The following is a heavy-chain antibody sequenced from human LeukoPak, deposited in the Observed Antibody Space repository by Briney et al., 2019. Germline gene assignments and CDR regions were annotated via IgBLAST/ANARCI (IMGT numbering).Heavy chain of an antibody. Sequence: GGSLRLSCAASGFTFSSYAMSWVRQAPGKGLEWVSVIYSGGSTYYADSVKGRFTISRDNSKNTLYLQMNSLRAEDTAVYYCARDPGVGGYNYGYYYYYGMDVWGQGTTVTVSS. J-gene: IGHJ6*02. V-gene: IGHV3-53*01. CDR3: ARDPGVGGYNYGYYYYYGMDV. CDR1: GFTFSSYA. D-gene: IGHD5-18*01. CDR2: IYSGGST.